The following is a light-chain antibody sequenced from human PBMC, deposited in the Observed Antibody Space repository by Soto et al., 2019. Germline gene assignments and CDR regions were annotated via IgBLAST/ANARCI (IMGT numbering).Light chain of an antibody. CDR3: QSYDTSLSGSRV. J-gene: IGLJ1*01. CDR1: SSNIGAGYD. CDR2: GNS. Sequence: QSVLTQPPSVSGAPGQRVTISCTGSSSNIGAGYDVHWYQQLPGTAPKLLMYGNSNRPSGVPDRFSGSKSGTSASLAITGVQAEDEADYDCQSYDTSLSGSRVFGTGTKLTVL. V-gene: IGLV1-40*01.